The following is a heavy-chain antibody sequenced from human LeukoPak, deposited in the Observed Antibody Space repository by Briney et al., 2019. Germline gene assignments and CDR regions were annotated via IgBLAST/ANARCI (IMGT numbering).Heavy chain of an antibody. J-gene: IGHJ6*03. CDR3: ARVGRGSYPNDYMDV. Sequence: GGSQRLSCAASGFTFSDYYMSWIRQAPGKGLEWVSYISSSGSTIYYADSVKGRFTISRDNAKNSLYLQMNSLRAEDTAVYYCARVGRGSYPNDYMDVWGKGTTVTVSS. CDR1: GFTFSDYY. V-gene: IGHV3-11*01. D-gene: IGHD1-26*01. CDR2: ISSSGSTI.